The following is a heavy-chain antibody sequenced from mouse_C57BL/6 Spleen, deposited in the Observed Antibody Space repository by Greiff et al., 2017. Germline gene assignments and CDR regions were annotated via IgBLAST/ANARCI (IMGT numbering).Heavy chain of an antibody. D-gene: IGHD1-1*01. CDR3: AREGTTVVEAFDY. J-gene: IGHJ2*01. CDR1: GYTFTSYW. CDR2: INPSSGYT. V-gene: IGHV1-7*01. Sequence: QVQLQQSGAELAKPGASVKLSCKASGYTFTSYWMHWVKQRPGQGLEWIGYINPSSGYTKYTQKFKDKATLTADKSSSTAYMQLSSLTYEDSAVYYCAREGTTVVEAFDYWGQGTTLTVSA.